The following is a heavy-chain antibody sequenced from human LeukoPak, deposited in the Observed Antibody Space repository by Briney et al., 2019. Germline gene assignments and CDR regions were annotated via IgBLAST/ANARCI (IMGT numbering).Heavy chain of an antibody. D-gene: IGHD3-22*01. J-gene: IGHJ5*02. V-gene: IGHV1-2*02. CDR1: GYTFIGYY. Sequence: ASVKVSCKDSGYTFIGYYMHWVRQAPGQGLEWMGWINPNSGGTNYAQKFQGRVTMTRDTSISTAYMELSRLRYDDTAVYYCAREVPYYYDSSGLNWFDPWGQGTLVTVSS. CDR2: INPNSGGT. CDR3: AREVPYYYDSSGLNWFDP.